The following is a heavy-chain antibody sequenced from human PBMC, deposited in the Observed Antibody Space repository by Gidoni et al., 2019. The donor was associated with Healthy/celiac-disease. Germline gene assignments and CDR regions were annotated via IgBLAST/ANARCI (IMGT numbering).Heavy chain of an antibody. CDR1: GYSFTSYW. J-gene: IGHJ3*02. Sequence: EVQLVQSGAEVKKPGESLKISCKGSGYSFTSYWIGWVRQMPGKGLEWMGIIYPGDSDTRYSPSFQGQVTISADKSIGTAYLQWSSLKASDTAMYYCARSDDFWSGYYYLLSDAFDIWGQGTMVTVSS. V-gene: IGHV5-51*01. D-gene: IGHD3-3*01. CDR2: IYPGDSDT. CDR3: ARSDDFWSGYYYLLSDAFDI.